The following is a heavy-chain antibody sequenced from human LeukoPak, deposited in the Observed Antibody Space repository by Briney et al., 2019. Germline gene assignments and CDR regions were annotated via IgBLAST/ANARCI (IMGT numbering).Heavy chain of an antibody. CDR2: IIPIFDEA. D-gene: IGHD5-24*01. CDR1: RGTFSNYV. J-gene: IGHJ4*02. V-gene: IGHV1-69*04. CDR3: QRRPERWSQNHRTLDN. Sequence: SVKVSCTASRGTFSNYVFNWVRQAPGQGLEWMGRIIPIFDEAIYAQKFRGRVTITADRSTFTAYMEVRSLRSEDTAVYYCQRRPERWSQNHRTLDNWGQGTLVIVSS.